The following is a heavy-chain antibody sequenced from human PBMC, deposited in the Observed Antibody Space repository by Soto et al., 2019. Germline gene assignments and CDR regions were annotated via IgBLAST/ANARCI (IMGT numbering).Heavy chain of an antibody. CDR2: ISGSGGST. V-gene: IGHV3-23*01. CDR3: AKRGSGSYYID. J-gene: IGHJ4*02. CDR1: GFTFSSYA. Sequence: PGGSLRLSCAASGFTFSSYAMSWVRQAPGKGLERVSVISGSGGSTYYADSVKGRFTISRDNSKNTLYLQMNSLSAEDTAVYYCAKRGSGSYYIDWGQGTLGTVSS. D-gene: IGHD1-26*01.